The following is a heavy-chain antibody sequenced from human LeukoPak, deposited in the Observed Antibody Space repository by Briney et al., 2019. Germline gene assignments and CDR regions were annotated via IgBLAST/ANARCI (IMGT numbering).Heavy chain of an antibody. CDR3: ARISSSNWYNERGAFDV. CDR2: VYYTGST. J-gene: IGHJ3*01. Sequence: PSETLSLTCTVSGGSISSYYWSWVRQPPGKGLEWIGFVYYTGSTNYSPSLKSRVTISVDTSRNQFSLKLRSVTAADTAVYYCARISSSNWYNERGAFDVWGQGTMVTVSS. V-gene: IGHV4-59*01. D-gene: IGHD6-13*01. CDR1: GGSISSYY.